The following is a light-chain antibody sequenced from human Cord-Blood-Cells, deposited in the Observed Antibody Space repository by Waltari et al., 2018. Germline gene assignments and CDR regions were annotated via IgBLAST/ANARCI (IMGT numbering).Light chain of an antibody. CDR2: DVS. CDR3: QQRSNWPTYT. CDR1: QRVSSY. Sequence: EIVLTQSPATLSLSPGERATLSCRASQRVSSYLAWYQQKPGQAPRLLIYDVSNRATGIPARFSGSRSGTDFTLTISSLEPEDFAVYYCQQRSNWPTYTFGQGTKLEIK. J-gene: IGKJ2*01. V-gene: IGKV3-11*01.